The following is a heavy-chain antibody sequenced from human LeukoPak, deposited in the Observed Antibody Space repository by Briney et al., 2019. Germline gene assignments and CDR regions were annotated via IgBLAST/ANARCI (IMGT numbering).Heavy chain of an antibody. CDR1: GYNFAGYH. Sequence: ASVKVSCKASGYNFAGYHIHWVRQAPGQGLEWMGWINPNSGGSNYAQKFQGRVTMTRDTSISTAYMELSRLRSDDTAVYYCARARVVTTNYYNMDVWGQGTTVTVSS. CDR3: ARARVVTTNYYNMDV. J-gene: IGHJ6*02. V-gene: IGHV1-2*02. D-gene: IGHD3-22*01. CDR2: INPNSGGS.